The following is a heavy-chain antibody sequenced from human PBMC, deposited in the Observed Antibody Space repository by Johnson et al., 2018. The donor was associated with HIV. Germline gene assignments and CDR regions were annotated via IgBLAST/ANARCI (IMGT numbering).Heavy chain of an antibody. CDR1: GFAFSDCY. Sequence: QVQLVESGGGLVQPGGSLRLSCAASGFAFSDCYMSWIRQAPGKGLEWISYISSSDSTIYYADSVKGRFTISRDNANNSLYLQMNSLRAEDTAVYYCAREYSSSWFPPSRAFDIWGQGTMVTVSS. CDR2: ISSSDSTI. V-gene: IGHV3-11*01. CDR3: AREYSSSWFPPSRAFDI. D-gene: IGHD6-13*01. J-gene: IGHJ3*02.